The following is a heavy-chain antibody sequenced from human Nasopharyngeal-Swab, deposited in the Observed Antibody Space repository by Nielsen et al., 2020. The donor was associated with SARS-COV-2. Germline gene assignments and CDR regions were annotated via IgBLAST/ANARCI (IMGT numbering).Heavy chain of an antibody. CDR1: GYSISSGYY. J-gene: IGHJ4*02. Sequence: SETLSLTYTVSGYSISSGYYWGWIRQPPGKGLEWIGSIYHSGSTYYNPSLKSRVTISVDTSKNQFSLKLSSVTAADTAVYYCARGHSSSSQYFDYWGQGTLVTVSS. CDR3: ARGHSSSSQYFDY. D-gene: IGHD6-6*01. CDR2: IYHSGST. V-gene: IGHV4-38-2*02.